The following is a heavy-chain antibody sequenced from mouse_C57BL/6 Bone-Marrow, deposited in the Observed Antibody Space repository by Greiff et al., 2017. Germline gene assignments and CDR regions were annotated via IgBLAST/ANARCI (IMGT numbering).Heavy chain of an antibody. J-gene: IGHJ3*01. V-gene: IGHV5-6*01. CDR2: ISSGGSYT. Sequence: VQLKESGGDLVKPGGSLKLSCAASGFTFSSYGMSWVRQTPDKRLEWVATISSGGSYTYYPDSGKGRFTISRDNAKNTLYLQMSSLKSEDTAMYYCARHTMITAWFAYWGQGTLVTVSA. D-gene: IGHD2-4*01. CDR1: GFTFSSYG. CDR3: ARHTMITAWFAY.